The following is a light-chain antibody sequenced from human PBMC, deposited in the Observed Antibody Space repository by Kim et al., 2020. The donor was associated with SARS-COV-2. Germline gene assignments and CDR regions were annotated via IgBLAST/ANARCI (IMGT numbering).Light chain of an antibody. CDR2: DVT. Sequence: QSALTQPASVSGSPGQSLTISCTGTGSDIGIYNSVSWYQQHPGRVPKLILYDVTKRPSGISNRFSGSQSANTASLTISGLQAEDEADYYCSSYTMSSTYVFGTGTKVTVL. CDR1: GSDIGIYNS. J-gene: IGLJ1*01. CDR3: SSYTMSSTYV. V-gene: IGLV2-14*03.